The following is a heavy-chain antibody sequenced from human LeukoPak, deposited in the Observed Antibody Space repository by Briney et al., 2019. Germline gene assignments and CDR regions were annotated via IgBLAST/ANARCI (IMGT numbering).Heavy chain of an antibody. V-gene: IGHV3-66*01. Sequence: QTGGSLRLSCAASEFSVGSNYMTWVRQAPGKGLEWVSLIYSGGSTYYADSVKGRFTISRDNSKNTLYLQMNSLRAEDTAVYYCRGSGEVVGADEAFDIWGQGTMVTVSS. D-gene: IGHD1-26*01. CDR1: EFSVGSNY. CDR3: RGSGEVVGADEAFDI. J-gene: IGHJ3*02. CDR2: IYSGGST.